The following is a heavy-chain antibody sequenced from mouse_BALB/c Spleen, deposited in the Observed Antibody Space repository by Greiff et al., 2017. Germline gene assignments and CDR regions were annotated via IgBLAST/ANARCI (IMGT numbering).Heavy chain of an antibody. CDR1: GFTFSSYT. D-gene: IGHD3-2*01. CDR3: TRVDSSGYFFAY. CDR2: ISSGGSYT. Sequence: EVKLVESGGGLVKPGGSLKLSCAASGFTFSSYTMSWVRQTPEKRLEWVATISSGGSYTYYPDSVKGRFTISRDNAKNTLYLQMSSLKSEDTAMYYCTRVDSSGYFFAYWGQGTLVTVSA. J-gene: IGHJ3*01. V-gene: IGHV5-6-4*01.